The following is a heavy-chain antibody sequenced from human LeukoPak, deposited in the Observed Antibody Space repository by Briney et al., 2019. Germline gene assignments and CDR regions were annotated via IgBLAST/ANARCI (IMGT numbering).Heavy chain of an antibody. J-gene: IGHJ3*02. CDR1: GGSFSGYY. D-gene: IGHD3-3*01. V-gene: IGHV4-34*01. CDR3: ARTTYYEFWSGSPGAFDI. Sequence: SETLSLTCGVYGGSFSGYYWTWIRQPPGKGLEWIGEINHRGSTNYNPSLKSRVTISVDTSKNEFSLNLDSVTAADTAVYYCARTTYYEFWSGSPGAFDIWGQGSRVIVSS. CDR2: INHRGST.